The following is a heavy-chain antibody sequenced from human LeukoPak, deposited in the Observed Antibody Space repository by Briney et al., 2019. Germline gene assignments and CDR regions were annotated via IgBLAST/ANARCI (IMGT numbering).Heavy chain of an antibody. J-gene: IGHJ5*02. CDR2: IYYSGST. D-gene: IGHD3-10*01. V-gene: IGHV4-39*07. CDR3: ARVWPYYYINWFDP. Sequence: SETLSLTCTVSGVSISSSPYYWGWIRQPPVKGLEWIGTIYYSGSTYYNPSLKSRVTISVDTSKNQFSLKLSSVTAADTAVYYCARVWPYYYINWFDPWGQGTLVTVSS. CDR1: GVSISSSPYY.